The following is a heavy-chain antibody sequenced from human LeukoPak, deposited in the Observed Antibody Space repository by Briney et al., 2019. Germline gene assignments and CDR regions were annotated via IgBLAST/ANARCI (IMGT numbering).Heavy chain of an antibody. D-gene: IGHD1-26*01. V-gene: IGHV4-61*02. Sequence: PSETLSLTCTVSGGSISSGSYCWSWIRQPAGKGLEWIGRIYTSGSTNYNPSLKSRVTISVDTSENQFSLKLSSVTAADTAVYYCARVSWEYYFDYWGQGTLVTVSS. CDR1: GGSISSGSYC. CDR3: ARVSWEYYFDY. CDR2: IYTSGST. J-gene: IGHJ4*02.